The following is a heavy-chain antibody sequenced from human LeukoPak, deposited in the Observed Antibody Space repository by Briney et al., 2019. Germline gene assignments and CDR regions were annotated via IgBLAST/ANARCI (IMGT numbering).Heavy chain of an antibody. V-gene: IGHV3-11*01. D-gene: IGHD1-1*01. J-gene: IGHJ4*02. CDR2: ISSSGSTI. CDR1: GFTFSDSY. CDR3: ARLRRIWNDVEFVDS. Sequence: GGSLRLSCAAPGFTFSDSYMSWIRQAPGKGLEWVSYISSSGSTIYYADSVKGRFTISRDSAKNSLFLQMNSLRAEDSAVYFCARLRRIWNDVEFVDSWGQGTLVTVSS.